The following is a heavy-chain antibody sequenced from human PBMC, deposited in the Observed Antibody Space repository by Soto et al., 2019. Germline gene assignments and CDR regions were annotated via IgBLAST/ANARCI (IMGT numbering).Heavy chain of an antibody. CDR1: GFTFSSYW. J-gene: IGHJ5*02. Sequence: GWSLRLSCAASGFTFSSYWMSLVRQAPGKGLEWGANIKQDGSEKYYVDSVKGRFTISRDNAKNSLYLQMNSLRAEDTAVYYCARVASYDFWNGHNWFEPWGKGTLVTVS. CDR2: IKQDGSEK. V-gene: IGHV3-7*01. CDR3: ARVASYDFWNGHNWFEP. D-gene: IGHD3-3*01.